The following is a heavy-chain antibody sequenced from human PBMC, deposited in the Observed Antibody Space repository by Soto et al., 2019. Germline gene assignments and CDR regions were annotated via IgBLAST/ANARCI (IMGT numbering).Heavy chain of an antibody. D-gene: IGHD6-19*01. CDR2: ISNSGSTI. Sequence: GGSLRLSCAASGFTFSSYEMNWVRQAPGKGLEWVSYISNSGSTIYYADSVKGRFTISRDNAKNSLYLQMNSLRAEDTAVYYCARDTDSSVWDSFDYWGQGTLVTVSS. CDR3: ARDTDSSVWDSFDY. CDR1: GFTFSSYE. J-gene: IGHJ4*02. V-gene: IGHV3-48*03.